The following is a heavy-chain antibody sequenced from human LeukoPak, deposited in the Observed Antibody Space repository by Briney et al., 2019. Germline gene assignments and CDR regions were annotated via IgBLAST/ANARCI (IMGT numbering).Heavy chain of an antibody. J-gene: IGHJ4*02. Sequence: VSVQVSCKACGCTFTGYYMHWVRQAPGQGLEWMGWINPNSGGTNYAQKFQGRVTMTRDTSISTAYMELSRLRSDDTAVYYCARPNCGGDCYRIDYWGQGTLVTVSS. V-gene: IGHV1-2*02. D-gene: IGHD2-21*02. CDR3: ARPNCGGDCYRIDY. CDR1: GCTFTGYY. CDR2: INPNSGGT.